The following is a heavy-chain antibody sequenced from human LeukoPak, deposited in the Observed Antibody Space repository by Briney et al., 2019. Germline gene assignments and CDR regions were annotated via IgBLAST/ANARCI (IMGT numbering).Heavy chain of an antibody. CDR2: ISCIGTTI. J-gene: IGHJ4*02. CDR3: AVGGGY. V-gene: IGHV3-48*03. Sequence: GGSLRLSCAASGFTFSNYAMNWVRQAPGKGLEWVSYISCIGTTIYYADSVKGRFTISRDNAKNSLFLQMNSLRAEDTAVYYCAVGGGYWGQGTLVTVSS. CDR1: GFTFSNYA. D-gene: IGHD3-16*01.